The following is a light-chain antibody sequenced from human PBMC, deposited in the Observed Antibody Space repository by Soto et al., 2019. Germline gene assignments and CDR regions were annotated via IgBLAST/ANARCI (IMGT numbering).Light chain of an antibody. Sequence: DIQMTQSPSSLSSSVGDRVTITCRASQTINSFLNWYQQKPGKVPNLLIYAASSLQSGVPSRFSGSGSGTDFTLTISSLQPEDFATYYCQQSYSIPITFGQGTRLEIK. CDR3: QQSYSIPIT. J-gene: IGKJ5*01. V-gene: IGKV1-39*01. CDR2: AAS. CDR1: QTINSF.